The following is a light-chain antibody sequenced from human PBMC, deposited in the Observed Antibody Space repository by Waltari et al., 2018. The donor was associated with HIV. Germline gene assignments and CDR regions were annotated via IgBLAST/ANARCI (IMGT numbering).Light chain of an antibody. CDR1: NRDVGASTY. J-gene: IGLJ2*01. CDR3: CSDAGSYTLV. V-gene: IGLV2-11*01. Sequence: QSALTQPRSASGSPGQSATLSCTGPNRDVGASTYASWYQQHPGKAPKLMIYDVSQRPSRVPARFSGSKSGNAASLTISGLRAEDEADYYCCSDAGSYTLVFGGGTKLTVL. CDR2: DVS.